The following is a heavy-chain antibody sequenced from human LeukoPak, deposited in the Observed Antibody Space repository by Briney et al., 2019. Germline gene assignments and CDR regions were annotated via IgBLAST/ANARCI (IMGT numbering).Heavy chain of an antibody. V-gene: IGHV3-15*01. CDR1: GFTFTNAW. J-gene: IGHJ4*02. CDR3: TTDRIAVALAFGIRSETYYFDY. CDR2: IKSKTDGGTT. D-gene: IGHD6-19*01. Sequence: GGSLRLSCAASGFTFTNAWMSWVRQAPGKGLGWVGRIKSKTDGGTTDYAAPVKGRFTISRDDSKNTLYLQMNSLKTEDTAVYFCTTDRIAVALAFGIRSETYYFDYWGQGTLVTVSS.